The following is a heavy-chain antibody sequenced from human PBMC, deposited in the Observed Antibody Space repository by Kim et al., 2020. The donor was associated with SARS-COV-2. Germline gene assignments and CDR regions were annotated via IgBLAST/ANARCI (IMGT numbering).Heavy chain of an antibody. CDR1: GFTVSSNY. Sequence: GGSLRLSCAASGFTVSSNYMSWVRQAPGKGLEWVSVIYSGGSTYYADSVKGRFTISRDNSKNTLYLQMNSLRAEDTAVYYCARDASPHCGGDCYPLAFDYWGQGTLVTVSS. CDR2: IYSGGST. V-gene: IGHV3-53*01. CDR3: ARDASPHCGGDCYPLAFDY. D-gene: IGHD2-21*02. J-gene: IGHJ4*02.